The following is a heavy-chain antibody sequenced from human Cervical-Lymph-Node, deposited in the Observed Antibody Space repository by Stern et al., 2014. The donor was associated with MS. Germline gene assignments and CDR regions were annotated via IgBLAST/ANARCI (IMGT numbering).Heavy chain of an antibody. J-gene: IGHJ4*02. CDR1: GGSISSYP. D-gene: IGHD2-15*01. V-gene: IGHV4-59*01. CDR2: IFSSGST. CDR3: ARVPSTWYFDY. Sequence: VQLVESGPGLVKPSETLSLSCSVSGGSISSYPWSWIRQPPGKGLEWIGYIFSSGSTNYNPSLKSRVTISVDTSKNQFSLKLRSMTAADTAVYYCARVPSTWYFDYWGQGTLVTVSS.